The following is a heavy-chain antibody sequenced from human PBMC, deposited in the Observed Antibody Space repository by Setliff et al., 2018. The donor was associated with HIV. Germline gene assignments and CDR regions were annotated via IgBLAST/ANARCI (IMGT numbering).Heavy chain of an antibody. D-gene: IGHD3-22*01. CDR1: GGSFSGYY. CDR2: LNDSGGT. V-gene: IGHV4-34*01. J-gene: IGHJ4*02. Sequence: PSETLSLTCAVYGGSFSGYYWSWIRQPPRKRLEWIGELNDSGGTNYNPSLKSRVSLFIDTSKKQFSLKVASVTAADTAVYYCAREDFYDSSGYRPLGYFDYWGQGTLVTVSS. CDR3: AREDFYDSSGYRPLGYFDY.